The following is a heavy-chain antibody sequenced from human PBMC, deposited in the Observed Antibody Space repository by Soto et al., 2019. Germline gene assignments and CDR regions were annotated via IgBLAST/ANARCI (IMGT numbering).Heavy chain of an antibody. Sequence: GASVKVSCKASGYTFTSYGISWVRQAPGQGLEWMGWISAYNGNTSYAQKLQGRVTMTTDTSTSTAYMELRSLRSDDTAVYYCARDRGPTYYDFWSGYYPTAPFDYWGQGTLVTVSS. D-gene: IGHD3-3*01. V-gene: IGHV1-18*01. J-gene: IGHJ4*02. CDR3: ARDRGPTYYDFWSGYYPTAPFDY. CDR1: GYTFTSYG. CDR2: ISAYNGNT.